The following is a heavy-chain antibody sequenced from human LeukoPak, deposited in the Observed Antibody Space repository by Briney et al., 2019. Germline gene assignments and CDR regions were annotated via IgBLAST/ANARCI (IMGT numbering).Heavy chain of an antibody. V-gene: IGHV1-69*13. J-gene: IGHJ6*02. CDR3: ARVQNSYSSSLSDRYYGMDV. CDR1: GYTFTNYG. Sequence: SVKVSCKASGYTFTNYGISWVRQAPGQGLEWMGGIIPIFGTANYAQKFQGRVTITADESTSTAYMELSSLRSEDTAVYYCARVQNSYSSSLSDRYYGMDVWGQGTTVTVSS. CDR2: IIPIFGTA. D-gene: IGHD6-6*01.